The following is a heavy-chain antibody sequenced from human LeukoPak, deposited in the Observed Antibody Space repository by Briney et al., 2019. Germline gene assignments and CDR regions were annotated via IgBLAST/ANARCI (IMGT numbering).Heavy chain of an antibody. V-gene: IGHV4-59*08. D-gene: IGHD1-1*01. CDR1: VDSMNNYY. CDR2: IYYSGGP. J-gene: IGHJ4*02. Sequence: SETLSLTCTVSVDSMNNYYWSWIRQPPGKGLEWIAYIYYSGGPNYNPSLKSRVTMSVDTSKSQFSLRLNSVTAADTAVYYCARPPVGKYSFDYWGQGTLVTVSS. CDR3: ARPPVGKYSFDY.